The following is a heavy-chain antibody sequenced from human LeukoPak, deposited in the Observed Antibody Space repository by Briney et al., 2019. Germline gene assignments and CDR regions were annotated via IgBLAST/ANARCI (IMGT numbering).Heavy chain of an antibody. CDR2: IRYDGSNK. CDR3: AKAPRPQPSFLDY. V-gene: IGHV3-30*02. Sequence: GGSLRLSCAASGFTFSSYGMHWVRQAPGKGLEWVAFIRYDGSNKYYADSVKGRFTISRDNSKNTLYLQMNSLRAEDTAVYYCAKAPRPQPSFLDYWGQGTLVTVSS. CDR1: GFTFSSYG. J-gene: IGHJ4*02.